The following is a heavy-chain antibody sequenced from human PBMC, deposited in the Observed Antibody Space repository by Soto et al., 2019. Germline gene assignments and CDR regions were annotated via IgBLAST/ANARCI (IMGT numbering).Heavy chain of an antibody. CDR2: IKQDGSEK. Sequence: EVQLVESGGGLVQPGGSLRLSCAASGFTFSSHWMSWVRQAPGKGLEWVANIKQDGSEKYYVDSVKGRFTISRDNAKDSLYLQMNGLGVEDTAVYYCARRGMFSSAWYGEGYWGQGTLVTVSS. V-gene: IGHV3-7*01. J-gene: IGHJ4*02. CDR3: ARRGMFSSAWYGEGY. D-gene: IGHD6-19*01. CDR1: GFTFSSHW.